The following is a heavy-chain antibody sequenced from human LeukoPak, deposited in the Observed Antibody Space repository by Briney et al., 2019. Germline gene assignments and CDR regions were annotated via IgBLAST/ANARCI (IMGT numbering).Heavy chain of an antibody. J-gene: IGHJ4*02. D-gene: IGHD1-26*01. V-gene: IGHV3-74*03. CDR2: IRGDGRAT. Sequence: GGSLRLSCAASGFIFPDYWMHWVRQAPGKELVWVARIRGDGRATTYADSVKGRFTISRDNAMSTVFLQMKSLRAEDTGIYYCAKEGGSIVGGTIPFDHWGQGTLVTVSS. CDR1: GFIFPDYW. CDR3: AKEGGSIVGGTIPFDH.